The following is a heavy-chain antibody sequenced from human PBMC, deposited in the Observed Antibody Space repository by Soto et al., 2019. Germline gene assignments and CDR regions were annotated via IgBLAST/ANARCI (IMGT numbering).Heavy chain of an antibody. CDR3: ARDQAYSSGYNYFDY. D-gene: IGHD6-19*01. J-gene: IGHJ4*02. V-gene: IGHV3-30-3*01. CDR1: GFTFSSYA. Sequence: QVQLVESGGGVVQPGRSLRLSCAASGFTFSSYAMHWVRQAPGKGLEWVAVISYDGSNKYYADSVKGRFTISRDNSKNTLYLQMNSLRAEDTAVYYCARDQAYSSGYNYFDYWGQGTLVTVSS. CDR2: ISYDGSNK.